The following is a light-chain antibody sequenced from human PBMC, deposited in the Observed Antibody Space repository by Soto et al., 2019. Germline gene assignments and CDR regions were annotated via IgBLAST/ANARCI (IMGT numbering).Light chain of an antibody. CDR3: SSHTSSSTRV. J-gene: IGLJ2*01. V-gene: IGLV2-14*01. CDR1: SSDVGGYNY. Sequence: HSVLTQPASVSGSPGQSITISCTGTSSDVGGYNYVSWYQQHPGKAPKLMIYEVSNRPSGVSNRFSGSKSGNTASLTISGLQAEDEADYYCSSHTSSSTRVFGGGTKLTVL. CDR2: EVS.